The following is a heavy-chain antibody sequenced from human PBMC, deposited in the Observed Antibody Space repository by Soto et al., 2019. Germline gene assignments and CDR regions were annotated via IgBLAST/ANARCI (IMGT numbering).Heavy chain of an antibody. CDR1: GFDASVNF. J-gene: IGHJ6*02. Sequence: GGSLRLSCAASGFDASVNFMTWVRQAPGKGLEWVTAINNAGTTFYADSVKGRFSISRDDSKNTLYLQMNSLRVEDTAMYYCVRETYYYGMDVWGQGTAVTVSS. V-gene: IGHV3-66*01. CDR3: VRETYYYGMDV. CDR2: INNAGTT.